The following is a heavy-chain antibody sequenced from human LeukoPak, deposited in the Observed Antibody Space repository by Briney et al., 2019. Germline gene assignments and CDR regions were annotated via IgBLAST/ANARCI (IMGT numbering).Heavy chain of an antibody. CDR2: INTYTGHP. D-gene: IGHD1-20*01. V-gene: IGHV7-4-1*01. CDR3: ARAGLTGSKVAFDV. J-gene: IGHJ3*01. Sequence: ASVKASCKSSGYTFTSYPMNWVRQAAGQGLEWMGWINTYTGHPTYAQAFTGRFIFSLDTSVSTAYLQIPSLKAEDTAVYYCARAGLTGSKVAFDVWGQGTMVTVSS. CDR1: GYTFTSYP.